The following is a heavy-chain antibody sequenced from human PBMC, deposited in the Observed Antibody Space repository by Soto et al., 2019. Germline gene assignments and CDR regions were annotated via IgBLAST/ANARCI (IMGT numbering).Heavy chain of an antibody. CDR2: INTKTGGT. V-gene: IGHV1-2*02. CDR1: GYSFTDYY. CDR3: ARVGPTGWFDP. J-gene: IGHJ5*02. Sequence: QVHLVQSGAEVKKPGASVKVSCKAYGYSFTDYYMHWVRQAPGQGLEWMGWINTKTGGTNYSQRVQGRVTMTGDTSINPAYMELSRLRSDDTAVYYCARVGPTGWFDPWGRGTVVTVSS.